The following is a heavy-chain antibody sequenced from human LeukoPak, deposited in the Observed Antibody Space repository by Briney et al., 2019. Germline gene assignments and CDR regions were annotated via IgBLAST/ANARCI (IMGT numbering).Heavy chain of an antibody. J-gene: IGHJ6*03. V-gene: IGHV4-59*12. CDR2: IFYSGST. Sequence: KPSETLSLTCSVSSDSISSYTWNWIRKPPGKGLEWIGYIFYSGSTNYSPSFKSRVTISVDTSKNQFSLKLSSVTAADTAVYYCARDPGTLLRGSRRGYDGNYYYMDVWGKGTTVTISS. CDR3: ARDPGTLLRGSRRGYDGNYYYMDV. D-gene: IGHD3-10*01. CDR1: SDSISSYT.